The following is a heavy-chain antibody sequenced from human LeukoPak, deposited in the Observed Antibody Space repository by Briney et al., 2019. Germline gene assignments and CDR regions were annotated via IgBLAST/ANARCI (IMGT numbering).Heavy chain of an antibody. CDR3: ARSVGSGSYADY. D-gene: IGHD1-26*01. V-gene: IGHV3-23*01. CDR2: ISGSGGST. Sequence: GGSLRLSCAASGFTFSSYAMSWVRQAPGKGLEWVSAISGSGGSTYYADSVKGRFTISRDNSKNTLYLQMNSLRAEDTAVYYCARSVGSGSYADYWGQGTLVTVSS. CDR1: GFTFSSYA. J-gene: IGHJ4*02.